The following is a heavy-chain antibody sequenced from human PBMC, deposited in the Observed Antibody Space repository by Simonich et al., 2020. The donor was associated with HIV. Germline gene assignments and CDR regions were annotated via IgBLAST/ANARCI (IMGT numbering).Heavy chain of an antibody. Sequence: QVQLQESGPGLVKPSETLSLTCAVSGYSISSGYYWGWIRQPPGKGLEWIGSIYLSGNTYDNPSLKSRVTISVDTSKNQFSLKMSSLTAADTAVYYCYGDYGEYYFDHWSQGTLVTVSS. J-gene: IGHJ4*02. CDR1: GYSISSGYY. V-gene: IGHV4-38-2*01. CDR3: YGDYGEYYFDH. CDR2: IYLSGNT. D-gene: IGHD4-17*01.